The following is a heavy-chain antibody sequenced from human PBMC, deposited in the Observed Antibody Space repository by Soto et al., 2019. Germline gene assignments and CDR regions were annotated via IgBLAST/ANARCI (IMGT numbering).Heavy chain of an antibody. J-gene: IGHJ5*02. CDR1: GFSLTTGGVG. D-gene: IGHD4-17*01. CDR2: LYWNGDE. CDR3: ADGGYVDYPGDNWFDP. Sequence: QITLKESGPTLVKPTQPLTLTCTFSGFSLTTGGVGVGWVRQPPGKALERLALLYWNGDERYNSSLKARLTITKDTSKNQVVLTMTNMDAVDTATYYCADGGYVDYPGDNWFDPLGPGTLVIVSS. V-gene: IGHV2-5*01.